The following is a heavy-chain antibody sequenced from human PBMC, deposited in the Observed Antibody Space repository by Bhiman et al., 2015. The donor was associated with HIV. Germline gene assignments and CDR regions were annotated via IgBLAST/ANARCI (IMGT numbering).Heavy chain of an antibody. CDR1: GFPFSSYS. V-gene: IGHV3-48*01. J-gene: IGHJ6*03. D-gene: IGHD3-3*01. CDR2: IINTANAM. Sequence: EVQLVESGGGLVQPGGSLRLSCAASGFPFSSYSMNWVRQAPGKGLEWVSYIINTANAMYYADSVKGRITISRDNSKNTLYLQMNSLRAEDTAVYYCARGGPRIFGVVMRSMDVWGKGTTVTVSS. CDR3: ARGGPRIFGVVMRSMDV.